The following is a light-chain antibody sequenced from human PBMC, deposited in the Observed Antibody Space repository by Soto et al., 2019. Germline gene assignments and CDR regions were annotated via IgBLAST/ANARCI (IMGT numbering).Light chain of an antibody. CDR3: QQYDVFWT. J-gene: IGKJ1*01. V-gene: IGKV1-5*03. CDR1: HSINIW. Sequence: DIQMTQSPSTLSASVGVRVTITCRASHSINIWLAWYQQKPGKAPKLLIYRASTLESGVPSRFSGSGSGTEFTLTISSLQPDDFATYYCQQYDVFWTFGQGTKVEIK. CDR2: RAS.